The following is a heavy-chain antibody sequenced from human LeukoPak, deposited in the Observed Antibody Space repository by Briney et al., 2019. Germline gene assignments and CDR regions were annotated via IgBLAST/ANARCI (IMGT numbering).Heavy chain of an antibody. CDR1: GGSISSYY. CDR3: ARDQSGKDYYGSGPLDL. J-gene: IGHJ5*02. CDR2: TYYSGST. V-gene: IGHV4-59*01. Sequence: SETLSLTCTVSGGSISSYYWGWVRQPPGKGLEGIGYTYYSGSTNYNPSLTSRVTISVDTSKNQFSLKLSSVTAADTAVYYCARDQSGKDYYGSGPLDLWGQGTLVTVSS. D-gene: IGHD3-10*01.